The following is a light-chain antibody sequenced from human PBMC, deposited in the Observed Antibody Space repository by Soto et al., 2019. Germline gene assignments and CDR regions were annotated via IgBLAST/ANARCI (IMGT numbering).Light chain of an antibody. CDR1: SSDVGPYNY. J-gene: IGLJ2*01. Sequence: QSVLTQPASVSGSPGQSISISCTGTSSDVGPYNYVSWYQQHPGKAPKLMIFEVSNRPSGVSNRFSGSKSGYTASLTISGLQPEDEAEDYCSSYTSDSTCLIFGGGTKLTVL. CDR2: EVS. CDR3: SSYTSDSTCLI. V-gene: IGLV2-14*01.